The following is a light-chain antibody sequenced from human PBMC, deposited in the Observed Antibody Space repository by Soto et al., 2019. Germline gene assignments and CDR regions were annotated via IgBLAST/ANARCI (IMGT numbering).Light chain of an antibody. CDR1: QSVSNSY. CDR2: GAS. J-gene: IGKJ1*01. CDR3: QQYGSSPLWT. Sequence: EFVLTQSPGTLSLSPVERATLSCRASQSVSNSYVAWYQQKSGQAPRRLIYGASSRATGIPDRFSGSGSGTDFTLTISRLEPEDFAVYYCQQYGSSPLWTFGQGTKVDIK. V-gene: IGKV3-20*01.